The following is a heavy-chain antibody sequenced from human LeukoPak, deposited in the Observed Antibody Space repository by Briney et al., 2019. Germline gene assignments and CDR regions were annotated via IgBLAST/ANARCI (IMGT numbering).Heavy chain of an antibody. CDR3: ARRGAARPPYFYYYLDV. D-gene: IGHD6-6*01. J-gene: IGHJ6*03. CDR2: INTINGNT. CDR1: GFTFTKFA. Sequence: ASVKVSCKASGFTFTKFAFHWVRRAPGQGLEWMGWINTINGNTDYAQKFQGRVTVTTDTSTSTAYLELRSLTSDDTAIYFCARRGAARPPYFYYYLDVWGEGTTVTVSS. V-gene: IGHV1-18*01.